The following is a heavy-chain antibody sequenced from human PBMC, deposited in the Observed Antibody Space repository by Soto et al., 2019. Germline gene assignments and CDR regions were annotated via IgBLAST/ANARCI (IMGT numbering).Heavy chain of an antibody. D-gene: IGHD2-15*01. Sequence: GGSLRLSCEASGFKFDDYMMHWVRQAPGKGLEWISLISWDGGSIDYADSIKGRFTVSRDNSKNSLYLHMNSLKTEDTAIYYCAKEGNGGSSLDHWGQGTPVTVSS. J-gene: IGHJ4*02. V-gene: IGHV3-43*01. CDR2: ISWDGGSI. CDR3: AKEGNGGSSLDH. CDR1: GFKFDDYM.